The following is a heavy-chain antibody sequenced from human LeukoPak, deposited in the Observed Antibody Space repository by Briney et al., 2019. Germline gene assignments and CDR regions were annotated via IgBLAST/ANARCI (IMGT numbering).Heavy chain of an antibody. J-gene: IGHJ4*02. CDR2: ISYDGSNK. CDR1: GFTFSSYA. CDR3: ASSPPVH. Sequence: LGGSLRLSCAASGFTFSSYAMHWVRQAPGKGLEWVAVISYDGSNKYYADSVKGRFTISGDNSKNTLYLQMNSLRAEDTAVYYCASSPPVHWGQGTLVTVSS. V-gene: IGHV3-30-3*01. D-gene: IGHD6-6*01.